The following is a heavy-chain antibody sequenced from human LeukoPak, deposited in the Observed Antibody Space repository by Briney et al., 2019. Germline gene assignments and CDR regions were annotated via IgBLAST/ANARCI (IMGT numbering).Heavy chain of an antibody. CDR1: GFIFRNFG. J-gene: IGHJ4*02. V-gene: IGHV4-34*01. CDR2: INHSGST. CDR3: ARGVDDY. Sequence: PGGSLRLSCAASGFIFRNFGMSWIRQPPGKGLEWIGEINHSGSTNYNPSLKSRVTISVDTSKNQFSLKLSSVTAADTAVYYCARGVDDYWGQGTLVTVSS.